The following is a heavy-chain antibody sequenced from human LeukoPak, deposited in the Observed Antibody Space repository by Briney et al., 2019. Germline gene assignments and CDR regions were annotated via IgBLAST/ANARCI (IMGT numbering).Heavy chain of an antibody. J-gene: IGHJ4*02. CDR3: AREGEY. D-gene: IGHD3-16*01. CDR2: ISYDGSNK. V-gene: IGHV3-30*04. Sequence: PGGSLRLSCAASGFTFSSYAVHWVRQAPGKGLEWVAVISYDGSNKYYADSVKGRFTISRDNSKNTLYLQMNSLRAEDTAVYYCAREGEYWGQGTLVTVSS. CDR1: GFTFSSYA.